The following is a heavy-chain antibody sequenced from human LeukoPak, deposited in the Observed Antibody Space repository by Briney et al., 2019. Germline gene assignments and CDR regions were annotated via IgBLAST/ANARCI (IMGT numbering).Heavy chain of an antibody. CDR3: AKQLTAGGYYFDY. CDR2: ISGGGETT. CDR1: GFTFSSYA. D-gene: IGHD6-13*01. J-gene: IGHJ4*02. V-gene: IGHV3-23*01. Sequence: GGSLRLSCAASGFTFSSYAMSWVRQAPGEGLEWVSGISGGGETTYYADSVKGRFTISRDNSKNTLYLQMNSLRAEDTAVYYCAKQLTAGGYYFDYWGQGTLVAVSS.